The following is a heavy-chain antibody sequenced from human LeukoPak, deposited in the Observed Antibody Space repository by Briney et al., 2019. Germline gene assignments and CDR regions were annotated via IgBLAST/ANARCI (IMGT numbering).Heavy chain of an antibody. V-gene: IGHV4-30-4*01. CDR3: ARGGVLTYGSGSSIRHFDY. CDR1: GDSISSGDYY. J-gene: IGHJ4*02. CDR2: IYYSGST. D-gene: IGHD3-10*01. Sequence: SETLSLTCTVSGDSISSGDYYWSWIRQPPGKGLEWIGYIYYSGSTYYNPSLKSRVTMSVDTSKNQFSLKLNSVTAADTAVYYCARGGVLTYGSGSSIRHFDYWGQGTLVAVSS.